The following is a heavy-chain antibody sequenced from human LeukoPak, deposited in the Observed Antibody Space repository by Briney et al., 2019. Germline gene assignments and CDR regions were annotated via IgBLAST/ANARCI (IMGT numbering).Heavy chain of an antibody. J-gene: IGHJ4*02. CDR1: GGSFSAYY. CDR2: INHSGST. Sequence: PSETLSLTCAVYGGSFSAYYWSWIRQPPGKGLEWIGEINHSGSTNYNPSPKSRVTISVDTSKNQFSLKLSSVTAADTAVYYCARGRALPWGYCSGGSCRPFDYWGQGTLVTVSS. CDR3: ARGRALPWGYCSGGSCRPFDY. D-gene: IGHD2-15*01. V-gene: IGHV4-34*01.